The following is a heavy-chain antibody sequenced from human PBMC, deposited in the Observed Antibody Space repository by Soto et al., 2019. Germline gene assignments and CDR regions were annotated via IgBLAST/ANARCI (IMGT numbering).Heavy chain of an antibody. J-gene: IGHJ4*02. D-gene: IGHD1-26*01. CDR2: ITWNSANI. CDR3: ARRRPLVQLGYYFDS. CDR1: GFTFDDYA. V-gene: IGHV3-9*01. Sequence: EVQLVESGGGLVQPGRSLRLSCAASGFTFDDYAIHWVRQAPGKGLEWVSGITWNSANIDYADSVKGRFTISRDNAKNSLYLQMSSLRPEDSVIYFCARRRPLVQLGYYFDSWGQGTLVTVSS.